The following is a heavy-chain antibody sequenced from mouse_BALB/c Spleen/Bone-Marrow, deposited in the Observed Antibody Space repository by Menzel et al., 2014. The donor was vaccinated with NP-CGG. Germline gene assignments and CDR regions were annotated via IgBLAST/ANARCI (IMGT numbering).Heavy chain of an antibody. Sequence: EVMLVESGPSLVKPSQTLSLTCSVTGDSITSGYWNWIRKFPGNKLEYMGYISYSGSTYYNPSLKSRISITRDTSKNXYYLQLNSVTIEDTATYYCARILLRSYAMDYWGQGTSVTVSS. CDR3: ARILLRSYAMDY. D-gene: IGHD1-1*01. CDR2: ISYSGST. CDR1: GDSITSGY. V-gene: IGHV3-8*02. J-gene: IGHJ4*01.